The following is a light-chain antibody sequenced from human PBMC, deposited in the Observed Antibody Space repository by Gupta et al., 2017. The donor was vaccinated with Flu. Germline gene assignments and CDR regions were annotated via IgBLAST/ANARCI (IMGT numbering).Light chain of an antibody. CDR1: QSLLHSNGYNY. CDR3: MQDLQTPN. J-gene: IGKJ2*01. Sequence: DIVMTQSPLSLPVTPGEPASISCRSSQSLLHSNGYNYLDWYLQKPGQSPQLLIYLGSNRASGVPDRFSGSGSGTDFTLKISRGEAEDVGVYYGMQDLQTPNFGQGTKLEIK. CDR2: LGS. V-gene: IGKV2-28*01.